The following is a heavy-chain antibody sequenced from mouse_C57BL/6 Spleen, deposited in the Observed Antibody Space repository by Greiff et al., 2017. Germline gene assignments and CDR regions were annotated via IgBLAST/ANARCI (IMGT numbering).Heavy chain of an antibody. Sequence: EVQGVESGGGLVQPGGSLSLSCAASGFTFTDYYMSWVRQPPGKALEWLGFLRNKANGYTTEYSASVQGRFTISRDNSQSILYLQMNALRAVDSATYYCARWRYGNYDWYFDVWGTGTTVTVSS. D-gene: IGHD2-1*01. V-gene: IGHV7-3*01. CDR3: ARWRYGNYDWYFDV. J-gene: IGHJ1*03. CDR1: GFTFTDYY. CDR2: LRNKANGYTT.